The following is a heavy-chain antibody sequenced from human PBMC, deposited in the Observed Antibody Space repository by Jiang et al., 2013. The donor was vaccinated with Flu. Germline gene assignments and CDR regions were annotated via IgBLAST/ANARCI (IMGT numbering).Heavy chain of an antibody. D-gene: IGHD3-9*01. CDR2: INHSGST. J-gene: IGHJ4*02. Sequence: LLKPSETLSPXLRCLWWVLQWLLLELDPPAPRKGLEWIGEINHSGSTNYNPSLKSRVTMSVDTSKNQISLNLSSVAAADTAVYYCARGGRGAYYKILTGYQPGFDYWGQGTLVTVSS. CDR1: WVLQWLL. CDR3: ARGGRGAYYKILTGYQPGFDY. V-gene: IGHV4-34*01.